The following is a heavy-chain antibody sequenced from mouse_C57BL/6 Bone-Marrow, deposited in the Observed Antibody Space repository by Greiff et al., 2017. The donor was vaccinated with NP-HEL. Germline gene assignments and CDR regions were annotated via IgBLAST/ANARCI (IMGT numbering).Heavy chain of an antibody. V-gene: IGHV1-59*01. CDR1: GYTFTSYW. CDR2: IDPSDSYT. J-gene: IGHJ3*01. Sequence: VQLQQPGAELVRPGTSVKLSCKASGYTFTSYWMHWVKQRPGQGLEWIGVIDPSDSYTNYNQKFKGKATLTVDTSSSTAYMQLSSLTSEDSAVYYGARTAYYSNGAWFAYWGQGTLVTVSA. D-gene: IGHD2-5*01. CDR3: ARTAYYSNGAWFAY.